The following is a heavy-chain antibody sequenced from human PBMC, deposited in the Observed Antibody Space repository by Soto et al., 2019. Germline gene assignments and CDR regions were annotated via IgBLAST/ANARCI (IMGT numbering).Heavy chain of an antibody. D-gene: IGHD2-2*02. CDR3: AREVVPRRNCSSTSCYTVANWFDP. CDR2: IYYSGST. J-gene: IGHJ5*02. CDR1: GGSISSYY. V-gene: IGHV4-59*01. Sequence: SETLSLTCTVSGGSISSYYWSWVRQPPGKGLEWIGYIYYSGSTNYNPSLKSRVTISVDTSKNQFSLKLSSVTAADTAVYYCAREVVPRRNCSSTSCYTVANWFDPWGQGTLVTVSS.